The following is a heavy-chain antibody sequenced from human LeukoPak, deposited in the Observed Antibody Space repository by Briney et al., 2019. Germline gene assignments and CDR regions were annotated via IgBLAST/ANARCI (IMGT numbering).Heavy chain of an antibody. CDR3: ARVSATTVTIYS. J-gene: IGHJ4*02. D-gene: IGHD4-17*01. V-gene: IGHV3-11*01. CDR1: GFTFSDHY. Sequence: GGSLRLSCAASGFTFSDHYMSWIRQAPGKGLEWFSYISYSGTTIYHADSVKGRFTISRDNARNSLYLQMNSLRADDTAMYYCARVSATTVTIYSWGQGTLVTVSS. CDR2: ISYSGTTI.